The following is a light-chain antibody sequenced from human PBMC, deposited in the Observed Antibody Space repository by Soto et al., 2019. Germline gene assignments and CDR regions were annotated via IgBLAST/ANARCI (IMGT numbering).Light chain of an antibody. CDR2: DAS. CDR3: QQYKSYPWT. CDR1: ESRIGW. Sequence: DIQLTQSPSTLSASVGDTVTISCRASESRIGWLAWYQQRPGSAPKLLIYDASSLEGGVPSRFTGDGSGTEFSLTIASLQPDDFGTYYCQQYKSYPWTCVQGTKV. J-gene: IGKJ1*01. V-gene: IGKV1-5*01.